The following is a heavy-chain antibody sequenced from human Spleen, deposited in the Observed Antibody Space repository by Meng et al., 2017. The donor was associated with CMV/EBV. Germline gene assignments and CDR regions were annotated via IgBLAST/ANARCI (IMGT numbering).Heavy chain of an antibody. Sequence: CTVSGSSIRSGGWSWSWSRQHPGKGLEYIGYSYYSEGTYSNPSVKSRVTISVDTSNNQFSLNLSSVTAADTAVYYCAEEGSSTWFDPWGQGTLVTVSS. CDR1: GSSIRSGGWS. J-gene: IGHJ5*02. CDR2: SYYSEGT. D-gene: IGHD6-6*01. CDR3: AEEGSSTWFDP. V-gene: IGHV4-31*02.